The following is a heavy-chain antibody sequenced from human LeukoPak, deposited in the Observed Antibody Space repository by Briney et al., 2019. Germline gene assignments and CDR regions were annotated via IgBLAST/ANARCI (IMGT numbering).Heavy chain of an antibody. CDR2: ISYDGSNK. CDR3: CSGSYYEWFDP. D-gene: IGHD1-26*01. V-gene: IGHV3-30-3*01. J-gene: IGHJ5*02. CDR1: GFTFSSYA. Sequence: PGGSLRLSCAASGFTFSSYAMHWVRQAPGKGLEWVAVISYDGSNKYYADSVKGRFTISRDNSKNTLYLQMNSLRAEDTAVYYCCSGSYYEWFDPWGQGTLVTVSS.